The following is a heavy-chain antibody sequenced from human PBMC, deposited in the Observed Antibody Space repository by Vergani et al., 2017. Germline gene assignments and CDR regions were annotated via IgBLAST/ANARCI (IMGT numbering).Heavy chain of an antibody. Sequence: QVQLVESGGGVVQPGGSLRLSCAASGFTFNSYGMHWVRQAPGKGLEWVASIRSDESRRYSGDSMEGPFTISRDNSKNTVFLQMHSLRAEDTAIYYCVKEKIDLGSYFFDSWGHGILVTVSS. J-gene: IGHJ4*01. D-gene: IGHD2/OR15-2a*01. CDR1: GFTFNSYG. CDR3: VKEKIDLGSYFFDS. V-gene: IGHV3-30*02. CDR2: IRSDESRR.